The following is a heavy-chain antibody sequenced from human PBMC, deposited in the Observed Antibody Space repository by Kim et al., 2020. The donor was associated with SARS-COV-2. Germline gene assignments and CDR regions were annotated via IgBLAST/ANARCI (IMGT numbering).Heavy chain of an antibody. J-gene: IGHJ6*02. Sequence: GGSLRLSCAASGSTFSTYAVSWVRQVPGKGLEWVSSVSGSGGSAYYADSVKGRFTISRDNSKNTLYLQMDSLRAEDSAIYYCVRDPWPAAIPTFYYYGMDVWGQGTTVTVSS. CDR2: VSGSGGSA. V-gene: IGHV3-23*01. CDR3: VRDPWPAAIPTFYYYGMDV. D-gene: IGHD2-2*01. CDR1: GSTFSTYA.